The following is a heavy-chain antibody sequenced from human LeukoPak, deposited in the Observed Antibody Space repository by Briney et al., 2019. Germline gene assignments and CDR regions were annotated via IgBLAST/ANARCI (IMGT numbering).Heavy chain of an antibody. Sequence: GGSLRLSCAASGFTFSSYAMSWVRQAPGKGLEWISGISGSGGSTYYADSVKGRFTISRDNAKNTLYLQMNSLRAEDTAVYYCAREYCSGGSCLYFQHWGQGTLVTVSS. CDR2: ISGSGGST. V-gene: IGHV3-23*01. CDR3: AREYCSGGSCLYFQH. CDR1: GFTFSSYA. J-gene: IGHJ1*01. D-gene: IGHD2-15*01.